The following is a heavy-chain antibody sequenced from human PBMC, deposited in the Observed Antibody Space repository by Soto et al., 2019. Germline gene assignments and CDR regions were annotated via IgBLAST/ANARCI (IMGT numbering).Heavy chain of an antibody. CDR2: TYYRSKWYN. CDR3: ARAVSMVRGVIPYYYGMDV. J-gene: IGHJ6*02. D-gene: IGHD3-10*01. Sequence: PSQTLSLTCATSGDSVSSNSAAWNWIRQSPSRGLEWLGRTYYRSKWYNDYAVSVKSRITINPDTSKNQSSLQLNSVTPEDTAVYYCARAVSMVRGVIPYYYGMDVWGQGTTVTVSS. CDR1: GDSVSSNSAA. V-gene: IGHV6-1*01.